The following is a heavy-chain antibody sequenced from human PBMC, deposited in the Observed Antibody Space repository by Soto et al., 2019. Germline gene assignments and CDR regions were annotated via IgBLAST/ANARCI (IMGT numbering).Heavy chain of an antibody. CDR1: GFTFSRYA. V-gene: IGHV3-23*01. CDR2: IGDRGTAT. D-gene: IGHD4-17*01. J-gene: IGHJ6*02. CDR3: AKDRLGDYYYYGVDV. Sequence: EVQLLQSGGGLVQPGGSLRLSCVGSGFTFSRYAMIWVRQTPGKGLEWVSGIGDRGTATYYADSVKGRSTISRDNSGNSLFLQMSSLRAEHTAGYYWAKDRLGDYYYYGVDVWGQGTTVSVS.